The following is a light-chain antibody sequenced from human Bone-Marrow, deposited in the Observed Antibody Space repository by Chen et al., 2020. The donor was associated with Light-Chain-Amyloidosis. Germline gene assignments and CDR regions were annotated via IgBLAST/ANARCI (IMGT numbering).Light chain of an antibody. V-gene: IGKV1-39*01. CDR3: QQTFITPWT. Sequence: IQMTQSPSSLSASVGDRVTITCRASQSISSYLNWYRQEPGKVPKLLIWAASSLHSGVPSRFRGSGSGTDFALSITSLQPEDFATYYCQQTFITPWTFGQGTRVEI. J-gene: IGKJ1*01. CDR1: QSISSY. CDR2: AAS.